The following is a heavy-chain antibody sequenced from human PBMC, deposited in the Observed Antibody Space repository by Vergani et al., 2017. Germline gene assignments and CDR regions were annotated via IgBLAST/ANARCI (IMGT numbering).Heavy chain of an antibody. CDR2: ISGSGGST. V-gene: IGHV3-23*04. CDR1: GYIFTSYY. Sequence: VQLVQSGAEVKKPGASVKVSCKASGYIFTSYYIHWVRQAPGKGLEWVSAISGSGGSTYYADSVKGRFTISRDNSKNTLYLQMNSLRAEDTAVYYCAKSGGQVDTAMVTYRIDYWGQGTLVTVSS. J-gene: IGHJ4*02. D-gene: IGHD5-18*01. CDR3: AKSGGQVDTAMVTYRIDY.